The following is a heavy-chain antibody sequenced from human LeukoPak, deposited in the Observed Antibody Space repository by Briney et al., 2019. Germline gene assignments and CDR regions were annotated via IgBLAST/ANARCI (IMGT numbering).Heavy chain of an antibody. CDR3: ARGPERYYDYVWGSSTLDY. D-gene: IGHD3-16*01. Sequence: GGSLRLSCAASGFTFSSYAMHWVRQAPGKGLEWVAVISYDGSNKYYADSVKGRFTISRDNSKNTLYLQMNSLRAEDTVVYYCARGPERYYDYVWGSSTLDYWGQGTLVTVSS. CDR2: ISYDGSNK. CDR1: GFTFSSYA. V-gene: IGHV3-30-3*01. J-gene: IGHJ4*02.